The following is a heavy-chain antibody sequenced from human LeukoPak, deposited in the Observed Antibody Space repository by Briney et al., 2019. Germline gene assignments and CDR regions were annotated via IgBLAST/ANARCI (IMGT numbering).Heavy chain of an antibody. CDR2: VYYTGST. CDR1: GGSISSYY. Sequence: SETLSLTCTVSGGSISSYYWSWIRQPPGKGLEWIGYVYYTGSTSYNPSLKSRVTMSLDASKNQCSLELNSVTPADTAVYYCAREGYYYDSSGHNWFDPWGQGTLVTVSS. D-gene: IGHD3-22*01. V-gene: IGHV4-59*01. J-gene: IGHJ5*02. CDR3: AREGYYYDSSGHNWFDP.